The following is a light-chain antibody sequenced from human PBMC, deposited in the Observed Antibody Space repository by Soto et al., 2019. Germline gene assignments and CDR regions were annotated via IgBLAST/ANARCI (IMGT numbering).Light chain of an antibody. CDR1: QSISNIY. Sequence: EIVLTQSPGTLSLSPGERATLSCRASQSISNIYFAWYQQKPGQAPRLLIYGASRRATGLPDRFSGSGSGTNCTLTISRLEPEDFALYFCQQYGRSPLTFGGGTKVEIK. CDR3: QQYGRSPLT. CDR2: GAS. J-gene: IGKJ4*01. V-gene: IGKV3-20*01.